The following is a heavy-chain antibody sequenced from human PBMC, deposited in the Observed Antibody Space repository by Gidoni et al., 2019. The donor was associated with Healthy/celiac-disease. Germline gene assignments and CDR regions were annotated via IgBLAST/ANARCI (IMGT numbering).Heavy chain of an antibody. J-gene: IGHJ4*02. CDR1: GYTFRSYA. CDR3: ARSGGYDFWSGKRW. CDR2: ISYDGSNK. V-gene: IGHV3-30*04. Sequence: QGQLVESGGGVVQPGRSLRLSCAAPGYTFRSYAMHWVRQAPGQGLEWGAVISYDGSNKYYADSVKGRFTISRDNSKNTLYLQMNSLRAEDTAVYYCARSGGYDFWSGKRWWGQGTLVTVSS. D-gene: IGHD3-3*01.